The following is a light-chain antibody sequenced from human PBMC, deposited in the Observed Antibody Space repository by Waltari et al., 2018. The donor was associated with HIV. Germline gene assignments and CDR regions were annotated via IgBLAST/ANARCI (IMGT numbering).Light chain of an antibody. CDR2: LGT. V-gene: IGKV2-28*01. CDR3: MQSLQSPWT. CDR1: QNLLHSNGNNY. Sequence: IVLTQSPVSLPVTPGEPASISCRSSQNLLHSNGNNYLEWYVQRPGQSPQRLIYLGTGRASGVPDRLSGRGSGTDFTLRFSRVAAEDVGVYYCMQSLQSPWTFGQVTQVEI. J-gene: IGKJ1*01.